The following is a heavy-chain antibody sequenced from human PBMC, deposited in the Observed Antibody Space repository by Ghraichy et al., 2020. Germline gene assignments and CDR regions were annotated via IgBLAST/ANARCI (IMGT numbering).Heavy chain of an antibody. CDR1: GFTVSSNY. J-gene: IGHJ6*02. Sequence: LSLTCAASGFTVSSNYMSWVRQAPGKGLEWVSVIYSGGSTYYADSVKGRFTISRDNSKNTLYLQMNSLRAEDTAVYYCAREAVTDYYYGMDVWGQGTTVTVSS. D-gene: IGHD4-11*01. V-gene: IGHV3-53*01. CDR3: AREAVTDYYYGMDV. CDR2: IYSGGST.